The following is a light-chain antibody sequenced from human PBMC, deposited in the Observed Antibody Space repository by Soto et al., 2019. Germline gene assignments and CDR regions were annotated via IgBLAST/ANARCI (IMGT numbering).Light chain of an antibody. CDR1: QTISNY. V-gene: IGKV1-39*01. Sequence: DIQMTQSPSSLSASVGDRVTITCRTSQTISNYLNWYQQKPGKAPKLLIYAASSLQSGVPSSFSGSGSGTHFTLTISSLQPEDFATYYCQQSYSTPWTFGQGTKVDIK. CDR3: QQSYSTPWT. J-gene: IGKJ1*01. CDR2: AAS.